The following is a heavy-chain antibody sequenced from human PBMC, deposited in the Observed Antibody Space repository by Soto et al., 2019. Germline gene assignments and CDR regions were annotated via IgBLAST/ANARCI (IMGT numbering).Heavy chain of an antibody. CDR1: GGSISSGDYY. V-gene: IGHV4-30-4*01. D-gene: IGHD3-10*01. J-gene: IGHJ4*02. CDR2: IYYSGST. CDR3: ASSRNYGSGSYIDY. Sequence: QVQLQESGPGLVKPSQTLSLTCTVSGGSISSGDYYWSWIRQPPGKGLEGIGYIYYSGSTYCNPSPKSRVTISVDTSKNQFSLKLSSVTAADTAVYYCASSRNYGSGSYIDYWGQGTLVTVSS.